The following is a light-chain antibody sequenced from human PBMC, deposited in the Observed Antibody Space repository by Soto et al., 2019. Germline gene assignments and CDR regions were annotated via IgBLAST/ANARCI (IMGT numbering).Light chain of an antibody. Sequence: EIVMTQSPATLSVSPGERATLSCRASQSVSSNLAWYQKKPGQPPQLLIYVASTRATGIPARFSGSGSGTEFTLTISSLQSEDFAVYYCQQYNVWPLTFGGGTKVEFK. CDR1: QSVSSN. CDR3: QQYNVWPLT. CDR2: VAS. V-gene: IGKV3-15*01. J-gene: IGKJ4*01.